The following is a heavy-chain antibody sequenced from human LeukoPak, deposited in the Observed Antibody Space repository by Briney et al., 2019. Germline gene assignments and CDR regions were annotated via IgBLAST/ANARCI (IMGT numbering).Heavy chain of an antibody. D-gene: IGHD6-13*01. CDR3: ARGERTAAADY. CDR1: GFTFTSCS. Sequence: GGSLRLSCATSGFTFTSCSINWVRQAPGKGLEWVSCSSSSRNYISYADSVKGRFTVSRDNAKKSLYLQMNSLRAEDTAVYYCARGERTAAADYWGQGTLVTVSS. J-gene: IGHJ4*02. CDR2: SSSSRNYI. V-gene: IGHV3-21*01.